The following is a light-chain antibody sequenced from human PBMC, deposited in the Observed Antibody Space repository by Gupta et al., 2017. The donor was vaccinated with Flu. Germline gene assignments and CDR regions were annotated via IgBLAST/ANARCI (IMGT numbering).Light chain of an antibody. V-gene: IGLV2-8*01. Sequence: SVTISCTGTSSDVGGTKYVSWYQQHPGEAPKLMSFEVSERPSGVPDRFSGSKSGNSASLTVSGLQAEDEAHYYCSSYAGSNNGVFGGGTKLTVL. CDR3: SSYAGSNNGV. J-gene: IGLJ3*02. CDR1: SSDVGGTKY. CDR2: EVS.